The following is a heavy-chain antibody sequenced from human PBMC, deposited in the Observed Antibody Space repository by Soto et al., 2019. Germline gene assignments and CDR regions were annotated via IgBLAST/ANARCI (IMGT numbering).Heavy chain of an antibody. CDR2: IIPILGIA. D-gene: IGHD6-13*01. J-gene: IGHJ4*02. CDR1: GGTFSSYT. Sequence: SVKVSCKASGGTFSSYTISWVRQAPGQGLEWMGRIIPILGIANYAQKFQGRVTITADKSTSTAYMELSSLRSEDTAVYYCARDRRNIAAAGILVDYWGQGTLVTVSS. V-gene: IGHV1-69*04. CDR3: ARDRRNIAAAGILVDY.